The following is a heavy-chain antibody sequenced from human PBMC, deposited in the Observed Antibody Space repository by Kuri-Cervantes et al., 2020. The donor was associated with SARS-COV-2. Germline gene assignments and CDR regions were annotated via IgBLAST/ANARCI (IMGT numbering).Heavy chain of an antibody. CDR3: ARGTVNWFDP. CDR2: IYYSGST. CDR1: GGSISSYY. V-gene: IGHV4-59*05. J-gene: IGHJ5*02. Sequence: SETLSLTCTVSGGSISSYYWSWIRQPPGKGLEWIGSIYYSGSTYYNPSLKSRVTISVDTSKNQFSLKLSSVTAADTAVYYCARGTVNWFDPWGQGTLVTVSS.